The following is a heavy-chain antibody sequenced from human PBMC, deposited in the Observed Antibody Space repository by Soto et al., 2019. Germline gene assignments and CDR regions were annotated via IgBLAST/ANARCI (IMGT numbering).Heavy chain of an antibody. V-gene: IGHV4-59*01. CDR1: GGSISSYY. CDR3: ARAGYYDILTGSPYYYYGMDV. D-gene: IGHD3-9*01. CDR2: IYYSGST. Sequence: TSETLSLTCTVSGGSISSYYWSWIRQPPGKGLEWIGYIYYSGSTNYNPSLKSRVTISVDTSKNQFSLKLSSVTAADTAVYYCARAGYYDILTGSPYYYYGMDVWGQGTTVTVSS. J-gene: IGHJ6*02.